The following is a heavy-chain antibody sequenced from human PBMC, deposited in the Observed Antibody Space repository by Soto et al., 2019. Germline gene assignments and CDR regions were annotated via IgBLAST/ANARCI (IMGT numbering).Heavy chain of an antibody. CDR1: GGPFSSGGHY. J-gene: IGHJ4*02. CDR2: IYYSGST. CDR3: ARGGFQGYYYDSSGYYWDY. Sequence: SETLSLTCTVSGGPFSSGGHYWTWIRQLPGKCLEWIGHIYYSGSTYYNPSLKSRVTISVDTSKNQFSLKLSSVTAADTAVYYCARGGFQGYYYDSSGYYWDYWGQGTLVTVYS. V-gene: IGHV4-31*03. D-gene: IGHD3-22*01.